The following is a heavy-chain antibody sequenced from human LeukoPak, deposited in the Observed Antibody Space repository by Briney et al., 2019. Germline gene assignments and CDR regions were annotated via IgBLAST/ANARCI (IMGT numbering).Heavy chain of an antibody. D-gene: IGHD3-9*01. CDR2: IISSGTYI. CDR1: GFSFSSYS. V-gene: IGHV3-21*01. J-gene: IGHJ4*02. Sequence: GGSLRLSCATSGFSFSSYSMNWGRQAPGKGLEWVSSIISSGTYIYYADSVKGRFTISRDNARNSLSLQMNSLRAEDTAVYYCARDGDILTGYYFDYWGQGTLVTVSS. CDR3: ARDGDILTGYYFDY.